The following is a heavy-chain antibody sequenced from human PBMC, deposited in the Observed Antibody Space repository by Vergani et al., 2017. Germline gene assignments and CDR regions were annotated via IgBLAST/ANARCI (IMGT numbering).Heavy chain of an antibody. Sequence: EVQLLESGGGLVQPGGSLRLSCAASGFTFSSYAMSWVRQAPGKGLEWVSAISGSCGSTYYADSVKGRFTISRENSKNTLYLQMNSLRAEDTAVYYCAKVWSYYDSSGPLDYWGQGTLVTVSS. D-gene: IGHD3-22*01. J-gene: IGHJ4*02. CDR2: ISGSCGST. CDR1: GFTFSSYA. CDR3: AKVWSYYDSSGPLDY. V-gene: IGHV3-23*01.